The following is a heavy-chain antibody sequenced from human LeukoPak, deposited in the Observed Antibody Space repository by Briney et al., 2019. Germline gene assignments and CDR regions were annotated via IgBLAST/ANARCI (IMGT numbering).Heavy chain of an antibody. CDR1: GGSITSSFY. CDR3: ARASVLLSADY. CDR2: IYNSGGT. V-gene: IGHV4-59*01. D-gene: IGHD3-16*01. J-gene: IGHJ4*02. Sequence: SETLSLTCTVSGGSITSSFYWSWIRPSPGKGLEWIGYIYNSGGTKYNPSLKSRLTISVDTSKNQFSLNLSSVTAADTAVYYCARASVLLSADYWGQGTLVTVSS.